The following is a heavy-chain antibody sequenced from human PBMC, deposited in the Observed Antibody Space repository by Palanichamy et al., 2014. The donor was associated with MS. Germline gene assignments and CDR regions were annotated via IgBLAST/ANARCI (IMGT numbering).Heavy chain of an antibody. Sequence: EVQLVQSGAEVKKPGESLKISCEASGYTFSTNWIAWVRQMPGKGLECVGTIFPADSDARYSPSFQGQVTISADKSINTAYLQWNSLKASDTAMYYCARPGYSSFGFDSWGQGTLVTVS. D-gene: IGHD4-11*01. CDR3: ARPGYSSFGFDS. CDR1: GYTFSTNW. CDR2: IFPADSDA. V-gene: IGHV5-51*01. J-gene: IGHJ4*02.